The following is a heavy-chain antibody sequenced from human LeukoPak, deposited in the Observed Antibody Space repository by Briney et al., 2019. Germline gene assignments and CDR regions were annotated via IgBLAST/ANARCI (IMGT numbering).Heavy chain of an antibody. CDR3: ANKLFRGATYYDY. Sequence: GGSLRLSCAVSGFTFSSYAMSWVRQAPGKGLEWVSAISGSGGSTYYADSAKGRFTISRDNSKNTLYLQMNSLRAEDTAVYYCANKLFRGATYYDYWGQGTLVTVSS. CDR2: ISGSGGST. J-gene: IGHJ4*02. CDR1: GFTFSSYA. V-gene: IGHV3-23*01. D-gene: IGHD3-10*01.